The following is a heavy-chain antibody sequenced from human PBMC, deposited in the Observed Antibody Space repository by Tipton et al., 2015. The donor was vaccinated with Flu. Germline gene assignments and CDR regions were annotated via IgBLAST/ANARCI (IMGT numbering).Heavy chain of an antibody. CDR1: GFTFSSYG. CDR2: ISYDGSNK. D-gene: IGHD2-2*01. Sequence: SLRLSCAASGFTFSSYGMHWVRQAPGKGLEWVAVISYDGSNKYYADSVKGRFTISRDNSKNTLYLQMNSLRAEDTAVYYCAARYAYCSSTSSYEEWGQGTLVTVSS. CDR3: AARYAYCSSTSSYEE. V-gene: IGHV3-30*03. J-gene: IGHJ4*02.